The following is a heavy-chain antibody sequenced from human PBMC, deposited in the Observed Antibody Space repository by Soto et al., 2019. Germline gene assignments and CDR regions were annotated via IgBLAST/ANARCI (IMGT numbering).Heavy chain of an antibody. D-gene: IGHD2-15*01. Sequence: PGGSLRLSCAASGFTISTNYMSWVRPAPGKGLEWVSLIYSGGGTHYADSVKGRFTISRDNSKNTLYLQMNSLRAEDTAVYYCARRGYCSGGSCYSIYALDIWGQGTMVTVSS. CDR2: IYSGGGT. V-gene: IGHV3-66*01. J-gene: IGHJ3*02. CDR3: ARRGYCSGGSCYSIYALDI. CDR1: GFTISTNY.